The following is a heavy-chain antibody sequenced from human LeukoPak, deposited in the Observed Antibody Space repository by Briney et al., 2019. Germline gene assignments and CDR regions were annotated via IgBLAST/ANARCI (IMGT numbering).Heavy chain of an antibody. J-gene: IGHJ4*02. Sequence: ASVKVSCKVSGYTLTELSMHWVRQAPGKGLEWMGGFDPEDGETIYAQKFQGRVTMTEDTSTDTAYMELSSLRSEDTAVYYCATDEPYCSSTSCTRSFDYWGQGTLVTVSS. CDR2: FDPEDGET. CDR1: GYTLTELS. D-gene: IGHD2-2*01. V-gene: IGHV1-24*01. CDR3: ATDEPYCSSTSCTRSFDY.